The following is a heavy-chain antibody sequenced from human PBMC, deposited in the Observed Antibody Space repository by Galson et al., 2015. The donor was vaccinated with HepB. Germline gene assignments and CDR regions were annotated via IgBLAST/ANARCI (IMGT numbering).Heavy chain of an antibody. Sequence: SLRLSCAASGFTFSSYGMSWVRQPPGMGLEWVSGISSSGDRTYYADSVKGWFTISRDNSKNTLYLQMNSLRAEDTAVYYCAKPPQWYRSTWSTYYFAYWGQGTLVTVPS. D-gene: IGHD6-13*01. J-gene: IGHJ4*02. CDR1: GFTFSSYG. V-gene: IGHV3-23*01. CDR3: AKPPQWYRSTWSTYYFAY. CDR2: ISSSGDRT.